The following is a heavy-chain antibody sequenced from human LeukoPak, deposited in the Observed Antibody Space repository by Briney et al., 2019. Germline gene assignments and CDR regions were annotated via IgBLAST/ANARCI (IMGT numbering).Heavy chain of an antibody. J-gene: IGHJ4*02. Sequence: ASVKVSCKTSGYTFTDYYMHWVRQATGQGLEWMGWMNPNSGNTGYAQKFQGRVIMTRDTSISTAYMELSSLRSEDTAVYYCATMDGWGQGTLVTVSS. V-gene: IGHV1-8*02. CDR2: MNPNSGNT. CDR1: GYTFTDYY. D-gene: IGHD2-2*03. CDR3: ATMDG.